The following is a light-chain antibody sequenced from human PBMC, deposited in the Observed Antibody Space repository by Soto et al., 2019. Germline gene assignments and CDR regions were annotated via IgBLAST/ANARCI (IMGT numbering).Light chain of an antibody. Sequence: DIQMTQSPSTVSAYVGDIVTITGXASQSITTWLAWYXXRPGKXXKXXIYDVSSLQSGVPSRFSGSGSGTEFTLTISSLQPDDFATYYCQQSYSTPQTFGQGTKVDIK. CDR2: DVS. V-gene: IGKV1-5*01. J-gene: IGKJ1*01. CDR3: QQSYSTPQT. CDR1: QSITTW.